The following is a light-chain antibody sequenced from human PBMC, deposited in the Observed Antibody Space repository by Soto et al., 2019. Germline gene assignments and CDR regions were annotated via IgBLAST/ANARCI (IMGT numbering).Light chain of an antibody. CDR2: GAS. J-gene: IGKJ5*01. CDR3: QQYNNWPIT. V-gene: IGKV3-15*01. CDR1: QSVSGN. Sequence: EIVMTQSPATLSVSPGERATLSCRASQSVSGNLAWYQQKPGQAPRLLIYGASTRATGIPARFSGSGSGTEFTLTISSLQSEDFPVYSCQQYNNWPITFGQGTRLEIK.